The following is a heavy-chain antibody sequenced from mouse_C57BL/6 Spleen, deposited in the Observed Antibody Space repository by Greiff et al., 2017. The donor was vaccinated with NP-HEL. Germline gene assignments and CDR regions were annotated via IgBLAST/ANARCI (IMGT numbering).Heavy chain of an antibody. CDR3: TDYGSSSAMDY. D-gene: IGHD1-1*01. J-gene: IGHJ4*01. CDR1: GYTFTDYE. CDR2: IDPETGGT. Sequence: VQLQQSGAELVRPGASVTLSCKASGYTFTDYEMHWVKQTPVHGLEWIGAIDPETGGTAYNQKFKGKAILTADKSSSTAYMELRSLTSEDSAVYYCTDYGSSSAMDYWGQGTSVTVSS. V-gene: IGHV1-15*01.